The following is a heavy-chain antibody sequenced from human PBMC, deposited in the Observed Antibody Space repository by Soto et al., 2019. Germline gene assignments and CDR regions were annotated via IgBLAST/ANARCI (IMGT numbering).Heavy chain of an antibody. CDR3: AKVGYDHDTGCYNDAFDI. CDR1: GFTFSSYV. V-gene: IGHV3-23*01. D-gene: IGHD3-9*01. J-gene: IGHJ3*02. Sequence: EGQVLESGGGLGQPGGSLRLSCAASGFTFSSYVMTWVRQAPGKGLEWVSAIIGSGGSTYYADSVKGRFTISRDNSKNTVYLQMNSLRAEDTAVYYCAKVGYDHDTGCYNDAFDIWGQGTMVTVSS. CDR2: IIGSGGST.